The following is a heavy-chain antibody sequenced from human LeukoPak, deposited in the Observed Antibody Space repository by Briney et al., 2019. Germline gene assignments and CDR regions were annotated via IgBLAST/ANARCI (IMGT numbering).Heavy chain of an antibody. V-gene: IGHV1-2*02. CDR1: GYTFTAYY. D-gene: IGHD6-19*01. J-gene: IGHJ4*02. Sequence: ASVKVSCKASGYTFTAYYIHWLRQPLGQGLEWMGWINPNNGGTLYAQKFQGRVTMTRDTSIVTAQMELLWLRSDDTAMYYCAREAVAGTELDFWGQGTLVTVSS. CDR2: INPNNGGT. CDR3: AREAVAGTELDF.